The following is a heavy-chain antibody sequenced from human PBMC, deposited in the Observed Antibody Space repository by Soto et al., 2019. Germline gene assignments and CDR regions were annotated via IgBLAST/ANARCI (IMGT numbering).Heavy chain of an antibody. CDR1: GFTFSSYS. D-gene: IGHD5-12*01. Sequence: GGSLRLSCAASGFTFSSYSMNWVRQAPGKGLEWVSSISSSSSYIYYADSVKGRFTISRDNAKNSLYLQMNSLGAEDTAVYYCARLANSGYSGYDDRAGYYYYYYMDVWGKGTTVTVSS. V-gene: IGHV3-21*01. CDR3: ARLANSGYSGYDDRAGYYYYYYMDV. J-gene: IGHJ6*03. CDR2: ISSSSSYI.